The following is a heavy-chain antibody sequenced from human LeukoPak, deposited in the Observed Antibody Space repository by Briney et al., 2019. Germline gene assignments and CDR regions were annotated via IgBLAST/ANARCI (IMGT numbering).Heavy chain of an antibody. Sequence: PGGSLRLSCAASGFTFSSYGMSWVRQAPGKGLEWVSSISSSSSYIYYADSVKGRFTISRDNAKNSLYLQMNSLRAEDTAVYYCSTYYYDSSGYYTQGYWGQGTLVTVSS. CDR1: GFTFSSYG. CDR3: STYYYDSSGYYTQGY. CDR2: ISSSSSYI. J-gene: IGHJ4*02. V-gene: IGHV3-21*01. D-gene: IGHD3-22*01.